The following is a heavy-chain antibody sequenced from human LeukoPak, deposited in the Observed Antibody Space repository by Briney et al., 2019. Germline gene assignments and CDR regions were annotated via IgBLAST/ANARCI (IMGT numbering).Heavy chain of an antibody. Sequence: PGRSLRLSCAASGFTFSSYAMHWVRQAPGKGLERVAVISYDGSNKYYADSVKGRFTISRDNSKNTLYLQMNSLRAEDTAVYYCARGYYDSSGYDAFDIWGQGTMVTVSS. CDR2: ISYDGSNK. D-gene: IGHD3-22*01. CDR1: GFTFSSYA. CDR3: ARGYYDSSGYDAFDI. J-gene: IGHJ3*02. V-gene: IGHV3-30-3*01.